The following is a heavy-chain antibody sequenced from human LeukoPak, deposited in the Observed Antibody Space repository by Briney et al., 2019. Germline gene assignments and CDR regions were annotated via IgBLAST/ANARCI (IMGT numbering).Heavy chain of an antibody. CDR1: GGSFSGYY. CDR2: INHSGIT. J-gene: IGHJ4*02. Sequence: PSETLSLICAVYGGSFSGYYWSWIRQPPGKGLEWIGEINHSGITNYNPSLKSRVTLSVDTSKTQFSLKLSSVTAADTAVYYCATLAVAATHWGQGTLVTVSS. V-gene: IGHV4-34*01. D-gene: IGHD6-19*01. CDR3: ATLAVAATH.